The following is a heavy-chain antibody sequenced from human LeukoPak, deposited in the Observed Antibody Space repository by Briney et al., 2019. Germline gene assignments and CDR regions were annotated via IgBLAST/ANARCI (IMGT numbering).Heavy chain of an antibody. V-gene: IGHV4-39*01. CDR1: GGSISSSNYY. CDR2: IYYSGRT. D-gene: IGHD3-10*01. J-gene: IGHJ5*02. CDR3: ARGRPDGSGSYYKFDP. Sequence: SETLSLTCTVSGGSISSSNYYWGWIRQPPGKGLEWIGSIYYSGRTYYNPSLKSRVTISVNTSKKQFSLKLSSVTAADTAVYYCARGRPDGSGSYYKFDPWGQGTLVTVSS.